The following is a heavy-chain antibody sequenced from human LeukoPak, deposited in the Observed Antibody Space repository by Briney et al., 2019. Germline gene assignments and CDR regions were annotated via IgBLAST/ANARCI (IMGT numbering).Heavy chain of an antibody. CDR2: IYYSGSS. D-gene: IGHD3-10*02. CDR3: ARAPGSYYVHGAFDI. V-gene: IGHV4-39*07. Sequence: PSETLSLTCTVSGGSIRNNSYIWGWIRQPPGKGLEWIGSIYYSGSSNYNPSLKSRVTISVDTSKNQFSLKLSSVTAADTAVYYCARAPGSYYVHGAFDIWGQGTMVTVSS. J-gene: IGHJ3*02. CDR1: GGSIRNNSYI.